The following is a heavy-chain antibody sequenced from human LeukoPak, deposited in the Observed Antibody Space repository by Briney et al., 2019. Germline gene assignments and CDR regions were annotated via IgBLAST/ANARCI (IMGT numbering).Heavy chain of an antibody. J-gene: IGHJ4*02. D-gene: IGHD1-14*01. CDR2: ISSSGSTI. CDR1: GFTFSSYG. V-gene: IGHV3-48*04. Sequence: GGSLRLSCAASGFTFSSYGMNWVRQAPGKGLEWVSYISSSGSTIYYADSVKGRFTISRDNAKNSLYLQMNSLRAEDTAVYYCAKDGGNAHFDYWGQGTLVTVSS. CDR3: AKDGGNAHFDY.